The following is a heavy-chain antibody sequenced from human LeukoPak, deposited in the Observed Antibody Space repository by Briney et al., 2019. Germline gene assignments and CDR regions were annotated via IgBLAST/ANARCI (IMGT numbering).Heavy chain of an antibody. J-gene: IGHJ4*02. D-gene: IGHD7-27*01. CDR2: ISGSRGNT. CDR1: GFTFSNYA. V-gene: IGHV3-23*01. CDR3: GRGHWGLDY. Sequence: PGGSLRLSCAASGFTFSNYAMNWVRQAPGKGLEWVSAISGSRGNTYYADSVKGRFTISRDNSKNTLYLQMNSLRAEDTAVYYCGRGHWGLDYWGQGALVTVSS.